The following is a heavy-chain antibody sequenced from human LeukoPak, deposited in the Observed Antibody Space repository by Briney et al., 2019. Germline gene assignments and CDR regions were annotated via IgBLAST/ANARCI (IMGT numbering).Heavy chain of an antibody. CDR2: IYYSGST. J-gene: IGHJ3*02. CDR3: ARAEFPNRPHDAFDI. D-gene: IGHD1-14*01. Sequence: SETLSLTCTVSGGSISSGGYYWSWTRQHPGKGLEWIGYIYYSGSTYYNPSLKSRVTISVDTSKNQFSLKLSSVTAADTAVYYCARAEFPNRPHDAFDIWGQGTMVTVSS. CDR1: GGSISSGGYY. V-gene: IGHV4-31*03.